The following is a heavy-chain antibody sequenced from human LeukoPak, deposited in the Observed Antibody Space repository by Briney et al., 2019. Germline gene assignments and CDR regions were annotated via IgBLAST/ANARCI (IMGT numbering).Heavy chain of an antibody. CDR3: ARRYYSMDV. Sequence: PGGSLRLSCAASGFTFSSYAMSWVRQAPGKGLEWVSVIYTGGTTYYADSVKGRFTISRDNSKNTLYLQMNSLRAEDTAVYYCARRYYSMDVWGQGTTVTISS. V-gene: IGHV3-53*01. CDR1: GFTFSSYA. CDR2: IYTGGTT. J-gene: IGHJ6*02.